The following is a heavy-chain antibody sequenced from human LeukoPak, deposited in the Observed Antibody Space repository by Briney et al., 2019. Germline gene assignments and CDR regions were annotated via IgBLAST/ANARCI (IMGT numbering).Heavy chain of an antibody. CDR3: ARSLWFGETVGVY. D-gene: IGHD3-10*01. CDR2: INWNSGST. J-gene: IGHJ4*02. V-gene: IGHV3-20*04. CDR1: GFTFDDYG. Sequence: GGSLRLSCAASGFTFDDYGMSWVRQAPGKGLEWVSGINWNSGSTGYADSVKGRFTISRDNAKNFLYLQMNSLRAEDTALYYCARSLWFGETVGVYWGQGTLVTVSS.